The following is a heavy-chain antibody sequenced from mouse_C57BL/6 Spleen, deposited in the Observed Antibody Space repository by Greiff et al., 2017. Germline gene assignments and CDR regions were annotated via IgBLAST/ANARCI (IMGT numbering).Heavy chain of an antibody. Sequence: QVQLQQPGAELVRPGTSVKLSCKASGYTFTSYWMHWVKQRPGQGLEWIGVIDPSDSYTNYNQKFKGKATLTVDTSSSTAYMQLSSLTSEDSAVYYCALKGDYYGSSYFDYWGQGTTLTVSS. CDR2: IDPSDSYT. J-gene: IGHJ2*01. D-gene: IGHD1-1*01. V-gene: IGHV1-59*01. CDR3: ALKGDYYGSSYFDY. CDR1: GYTFTSYW.